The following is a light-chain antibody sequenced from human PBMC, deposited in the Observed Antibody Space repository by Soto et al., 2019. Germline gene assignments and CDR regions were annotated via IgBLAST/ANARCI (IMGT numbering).Light chain of an antibody. V-gene: IGLV1-47*01. CDR3: ASWDDSLKHWV. CDR1: GSNIGSTY. J-gene: IGLJ3*02. CDR2: RNN. Sequence: QSVLTQPPSASATPGQRVTISCSGSGSNIGSTYVDWYQQLPGAAPKLLIYRNNQRPSGVPDRFSGSKSGTSASLAISGLRSEDEADYLCASWDDSLKHWVFGGGTKVTV.